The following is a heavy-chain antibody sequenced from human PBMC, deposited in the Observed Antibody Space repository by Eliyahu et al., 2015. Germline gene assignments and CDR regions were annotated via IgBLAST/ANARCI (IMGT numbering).Heavy chain of an antibody. CDR2: INHNGKT. CDR1: GGSFTSHY. J-gene: IGHJ5*02. D-gene: IGHD6-19*01. CDR3: VRQSTDSSVRPNWFDP. Sequence: QVQLQQWGAGLLKPSETLSLTCAVXGGSFTSHYWSWIRQPPGKGLEWIGEINHNGKTSYNSSLKSRVIISVDTAKNQFSLKVNSVTAADTAVYYCVRQSTDSSVRPNWFDPWGQGSLVTVSS. V-gene: IGHV4-34*01.